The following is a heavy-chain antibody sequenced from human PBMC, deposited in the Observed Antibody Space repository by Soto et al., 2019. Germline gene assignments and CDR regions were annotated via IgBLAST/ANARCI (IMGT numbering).Heavy chain of an antibody. CDR1: GGSISSSSYY. J-gene: IGHJ6*03. CDR3: ASNLRFLEWLLYAQGNYYYYMDV. D-gene: IGHD3-3*01. CDR2: IYYSGST. V-gene: IGHV4-39*01. Sequence: TSETLSLTCTVSGGSISSSSYYWGWIRQPPGKGLEWIGSIYYSGSTYYNPSLKSRVTISVDTSKNQFSLKLSSVTAADTAVYYCASNLRFLEWLLYAQGNYYYYMDVWGKGTTVTVSS.